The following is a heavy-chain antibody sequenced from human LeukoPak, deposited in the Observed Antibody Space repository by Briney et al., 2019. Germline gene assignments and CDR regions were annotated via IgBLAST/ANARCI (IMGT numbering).Heavy chain of an antibody. CDR1: GFTFSIYW. CDR2: IKGDGSVK. Sequence: PGGSLRLSCTASGFTFSIYWMRWVRQARGKGLEGVANIKGDGSVKNYVDSVKGRFTISRDNAKSSLYLQMNSLRAEDTAVYYCVRHIAATVPWGQGTLVTVSS. J-gene: IGHJ5*02. D-gene: IGHD6-25*01. V-gene: IGHV3-7*05. CDR3: VRHIAATVP.